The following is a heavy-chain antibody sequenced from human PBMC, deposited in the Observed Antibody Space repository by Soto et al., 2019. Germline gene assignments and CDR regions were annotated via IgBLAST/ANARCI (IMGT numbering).Heavy chain of an antibody. CDR3: AKGDCSGGSCYFSAFDI. CDR1: GFTLSSYG. J-gene: IGHJ3*02. Sequence: GGYTRLSCAASGFTLSSYGMHWVRQAPGKGLEWVAVISYDGTNNYYTESVKGRFTISRDNSKNTLFLQMNSLRAEDTAVYFCAKGDCSGGSCYFSAFDIWGQGTMVTVSS. V-gene: IGHV3-30*18. D-gene: IGHD2-15*01. CDR2: ISYDGTNN.